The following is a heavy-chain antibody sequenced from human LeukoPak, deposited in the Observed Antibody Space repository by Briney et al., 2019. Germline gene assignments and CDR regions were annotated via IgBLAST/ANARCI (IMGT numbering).Heavy chain of an antibody. V-gene: IGHV1-18*01. CDR3: ARDSLRAHAFDI. CDR2: ISAYNGNT. J-gene: IGHJ3*02. CDR1: GYTFTSYG. Sequence: ASVKVSCKASGYTFTSYGISWVRQAPGQGLEWMGWISAYNGNTNYAQKLQGRVTMTTDTSTSTAYMELRSLRSDDAAVYYCARDSLRAHAFDIWGQGTMVTVSS. D-gene: IGHD3-16*01.